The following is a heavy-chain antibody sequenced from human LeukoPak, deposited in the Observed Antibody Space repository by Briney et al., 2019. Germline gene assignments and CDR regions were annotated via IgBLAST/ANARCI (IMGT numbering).Heavy chain of an antibody. CDR3: ARNRWGITMVRGVSLDY. D-gene: IGHD3-10*01. Sequence: PSETLSLTCAVYGGSFSGYYWSWLRQPLGKGLEWIGEINHSGSTNYNPSLKSRVTISVDTSKNQFSLKLSSVTAADTAVYYCARNRWGITMVRGVSLDYWGQGTLVTVSS. V-gene: IGHV4-34*01. CDR1: GGSFSGYY. J-gene: IGHJ4*02. CDR2: INHSGST.